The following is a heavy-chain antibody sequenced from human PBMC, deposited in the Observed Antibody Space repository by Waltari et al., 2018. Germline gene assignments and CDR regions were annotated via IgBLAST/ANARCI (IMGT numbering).Heavy chain of an antibody. Sequence: QVQLQQWGAGLLKPSETLSLTCAVYGGSFSGYYWRWIRQPPGKGLEWIGEINHSGSTNYNPSLKSRVTISVDTSKNQFSLKLSSVTAADTAVYYCARGYRGFGSGTNFDYWGQGTLVTVSS. CDR2: INHSGST. V-gene: IGHV4-34*01. CDR1: GGSFSGYY. J-gene: IGHJ4*02. CDR3: ARGYRGFGSGTNFDY. D-gene: IGHD6-19*01.